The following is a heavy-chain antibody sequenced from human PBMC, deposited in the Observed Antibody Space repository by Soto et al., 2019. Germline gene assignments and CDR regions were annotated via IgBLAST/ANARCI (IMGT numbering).Heavy chain of an antibody. CDR1: GFTFNSYG. V-gene: IGHV3-30*18. CDR3: EKYGLGGTGNIDY. D-gene: IGHD1-1*01. Sequence: PGGSLRLSCAASGFTFNSYGMHWVRQAPGKGLEWVAVISYGGSNKYYADSVKGRFTISRDNSKNTLYLQMNSLRAEDTAVYYCEKYGLGGTGNIDYWGQGTLVTVSS. CDR2: ISYGGSNK. J-gene: IGHJ4*02.